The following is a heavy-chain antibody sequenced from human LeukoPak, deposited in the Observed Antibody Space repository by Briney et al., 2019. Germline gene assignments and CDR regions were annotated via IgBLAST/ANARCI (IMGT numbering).Heavy chain of an antibody. D-gene: IGHD6-13*01. CDR3: ARAIGSSWGKVDY. J-gene: IGHJ4*02. CDR1: GFTFSRHS. V-gene: IGHV3-74*01. Sequence: GGSLRLSCAASGFTFSRHSINWVRQAPGKGLVWVSRIKTDGSRTNYADSVKGRFTISRDNAKNTVYLEMNSLRSEDTAVYYCARAIGSSWGKVDYWGQGTLVTVSS. CDR2: IKTDGSRT.